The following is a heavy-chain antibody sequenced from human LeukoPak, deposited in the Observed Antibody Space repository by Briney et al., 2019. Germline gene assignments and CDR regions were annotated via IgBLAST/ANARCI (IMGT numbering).Heavy chain of an antibody. V-gene: IGHV4-61*02. J-gene: IGHJ4*02. CDR1: GALISSGSYY. D-gene: IGHD2-2*01. CDR2: MYTSGST. Sequence: SETLSLTCTVSGALISSGSYYWSWIRQPAGKGLEWIGRMYTSGSTNYNPSLKSRVTISVDTSKNQFSLKLSSVTAADTAVYYCARDREHIVLLPGAKRKTWYFDYWGQGTLVTVSS. CDR3: ARDREHIVLLPGAKRKTWYFDY.